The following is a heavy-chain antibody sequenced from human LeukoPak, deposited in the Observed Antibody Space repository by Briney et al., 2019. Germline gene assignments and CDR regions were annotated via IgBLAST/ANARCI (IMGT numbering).Heavy chain of an antibody. CDR1: GGTFSSYA. J-gene: IGHJ4*02. D-gene: IGHD2-15*01. CDR3: ARGEAVWVVAATPFDY. CDR2: IIPIFGTA. Sequence: SVKVSCKASGGTFSSYAISWVRQAPGQGLEWMGRIIPIFGTANYAQKFQGRVTITTDESTSTAYMELSSLRPEDTAVYYCARGEAVWVVAATPFDYWGQGTLVTVSS. V-gene: IGHV1-69*05.